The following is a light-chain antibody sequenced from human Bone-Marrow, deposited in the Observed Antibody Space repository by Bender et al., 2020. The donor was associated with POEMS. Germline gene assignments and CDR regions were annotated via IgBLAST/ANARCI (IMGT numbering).Light chain of an antibody. V-gene: IGLV1-40*01. CDR1: SSNTGSGYD. Sequence: QSVLTQPPSVSGAPGQRVTISCTGSSSNTGSGYDINWYQHLPGTAPKLLIYGYNNRPSGVPDRFSGSKSGTSASLAITGLQAEDESEFFCSSYTGNNSPNVFGTGTKVTVL. CDR2: GYN. CDR3: SSYTGNNSPNV. J-gene: IGLJ1*01.